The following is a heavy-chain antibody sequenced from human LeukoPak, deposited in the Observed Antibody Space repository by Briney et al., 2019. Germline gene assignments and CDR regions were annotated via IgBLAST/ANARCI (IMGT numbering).Heavy chain of an antibody. Sequence: SETLSLTCSASGGSIISSRDHWDWIRQPPGKGLEWIASVHYSGTAYYNPSLRSRVTISVDTSKNQFSLKVTSVTAADTAAYYCARRLHYYDYWGQGTLVSISS. V-gene: IGHV4-39*01. CDR2: VHYSGTA. CDR1: GGSIISSRDH. CDR3: ARRLHYYDY. D-gene: IGHD2-21*02. J-gene: IGHJ4*02.